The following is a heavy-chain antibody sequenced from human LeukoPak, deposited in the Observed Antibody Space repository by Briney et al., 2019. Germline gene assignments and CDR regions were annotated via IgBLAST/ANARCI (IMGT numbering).Heavy chain of an antibody. CDR1: GFTFSGSA. CDR3: TTPSSSGSYQY. J-gene: IGHJ4*02. Sequence: PGGSLRLSCVASGFTFSGSAIHWVRQASGGEGLEWVGLIRSIGNNYATAYAASVKGRFTISRDDSKNTAYLQMNSLETEDTAVHYCTTPSSSGSYQYWGQGTLVTVSS. V-gene: IGHV3-73*01. CDR2: IRSIGNNYAT. D-gene: IGHD1-26*01.